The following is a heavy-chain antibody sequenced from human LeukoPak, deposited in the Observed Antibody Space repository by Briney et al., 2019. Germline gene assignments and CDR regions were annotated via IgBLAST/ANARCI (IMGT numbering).Heavy chain of an antibody. CDR3: ARPLPYCSSTSCRYYYGMDV. CDR1: GYTFTNYL. Sequence: GASVKVSCKASGYTFTNYLMHWVRQAPGQRLEWMGWINAGNGNTKYSQKFQGRVTITRDTSASTAYMELSSLRSEDTAVYYCARPLPYCSSTSCRYYYGMDVWGQGTTVTVSS. V-gene: IGHV1-3*01. CDR2: INAGNGNT. J-gene: IGHJ6*02. D-gene: IGHD2-2*01.